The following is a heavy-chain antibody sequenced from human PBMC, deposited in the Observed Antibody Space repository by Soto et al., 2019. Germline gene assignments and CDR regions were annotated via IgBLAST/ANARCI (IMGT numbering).Heavy chain of an antibody. CDR1: RYTITGNY. CDR3: ARGSRDPPEVDY. J-gene: IGHJ4*02. Sequence: KAPRYTITGNYLCSPHQAPGQGLEWMGWINPNSGGTNYAQKFQGWVTMTRDTSISTAYMELSRLRSDDTAVYYCARGSRDPPEVDYWGQGTLVTVSS. CDR2: INPNSGGT. V-gene: IGHV1-2*04.